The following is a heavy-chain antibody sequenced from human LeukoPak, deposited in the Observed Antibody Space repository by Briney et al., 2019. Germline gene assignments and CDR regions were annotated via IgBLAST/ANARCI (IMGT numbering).Heavy chain of an antibody. V-gene: IGHV3-23*01. Sequence: GGSLRLSCAASGFTFSSYAMSWVRQAPGKGLEWVSAISGSGGSTYYADSVKGRFTISRDNSKNTLYLQMNSLRAEDTAVYYCAKIAAANCGGDCYSGAYYFDYWGQGTLVTVSS. CDR1: GFTFSSYA. CDR2: ISGSGGST. CDR3: AKIAAANCGGDCYSGAYYFDY. D-gene: IGHD2-21*02. J-gene: IGHJ4*02.